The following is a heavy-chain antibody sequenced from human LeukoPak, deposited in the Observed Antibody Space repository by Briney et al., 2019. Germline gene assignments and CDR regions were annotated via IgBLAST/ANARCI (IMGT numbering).Heavy chain of an antibody. Sequence: GESLKISCKSSGYSFTSYWIGWVRQMPGKGLEWMGIFYPGDSDTRYSPSFQGQVTISADKSISTAYLQWSSLKASDTAMYYCARRKGEWRGVIDYWGQGTLVTVSS. CDR2: FYPGDSDT. V-gene: IGHV5-51*01. D-gene: IGHD3-10*01. J-gene: IGHJ4*02. CDR3: ARRKGEWRGVIDY. CDR1: GYSFTSYW.